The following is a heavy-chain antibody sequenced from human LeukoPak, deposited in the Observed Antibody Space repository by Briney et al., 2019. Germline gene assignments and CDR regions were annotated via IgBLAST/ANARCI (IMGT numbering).Heavy chain of an antibody. CDR2: ISAYNGNT. D-gene: IGHD2-15*01. V-gene: IGHV1-18*01. Sequence: ASVKVSCKASGYTFSSSGISWVRQAPGQGLEWMGWISAYNGNTNCAQKLQGRVTMTTDTSTSTAYMELRSLRSDDTAVYYCARDEAGYCSGGSCPNWFDPWGQGTLVTVSS. J-gene: IGHJ5*02. CDR1: GYTFSSSG. CDR3: ARDEAGYCSGGSCPNWFDP.